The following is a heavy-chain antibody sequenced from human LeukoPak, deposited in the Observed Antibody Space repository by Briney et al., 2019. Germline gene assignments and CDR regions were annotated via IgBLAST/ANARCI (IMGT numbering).Heavy chain of an antibody. V-gene: IGHV3-30*18. Sequence: GGSLRLSCAASGFTFSSYGMHWVRQAPGKGLEWVAVISYDGSNKYYADSVKGRFTISRDNSKNTLYLQMNSLRAEDTAVYYCAKGGHGVFFDYWGQGTLVTVSS. CDR3: AKGGHGVFFDY. J-gene: IGHJ4*02. CDR1: GFTFSSYG. D-gene: IGHD4-17*01. CDR2: ISYDGSNK.